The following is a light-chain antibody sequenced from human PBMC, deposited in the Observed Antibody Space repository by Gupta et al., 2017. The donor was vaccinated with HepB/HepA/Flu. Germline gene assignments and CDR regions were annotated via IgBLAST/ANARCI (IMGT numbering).Light chain of an antibody. V-gene: IGLV2-14*02. J-gene: IGLJ3*02. Sequence: SALTQPASVSGSPGPSITISCTGTRSDVWGYNLVSWYQQHPGKATKVMIYDVSRRPAGVASRFSGSKAGNTASLTISGHEAEDAADYYDHSYTSSNIGVFGGGTKLTVL. CDR3: HSYTSSNIGV. CDR2: DVS. CDR1: RSDVWGYNL.